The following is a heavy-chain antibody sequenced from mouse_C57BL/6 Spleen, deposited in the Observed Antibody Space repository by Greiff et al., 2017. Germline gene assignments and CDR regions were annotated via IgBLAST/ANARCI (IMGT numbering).Heavy chain of an antibody. CDR3: ARDGYYEWFAY. V-gene: IGHV1-72*01. Sequence: VQLQQPGAELVKPGASVKLSCKASGYTFTSYWMHWVKQRPGRGLEWIGRIAPNSGGTKYNEKFKSKATLTVDKPSSTAYMQLSSLTSEDSAVYYCARDGYYEWFAYWGQGTLVTVSA. J-gene: IGHJ3*01. CDR1: GYTFTSYW. CDR2: IAPNSGGT. D-gene: IGHD2-3*01.